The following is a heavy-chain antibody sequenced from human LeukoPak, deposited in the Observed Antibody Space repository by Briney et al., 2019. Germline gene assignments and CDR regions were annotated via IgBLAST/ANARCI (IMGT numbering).Heavy chain of an antibody. J-gene: IGHJ4*02. D-gene: IGHD3-3*01. V-gene: IGHV3-23*01. Sequence: GGSLRLSCAASGFTFSSYAMSWVRQAPGKGLEWVSAISGSGGSTYYADSVKGRFTISRDNSKNTLYLQMNSLRAEDTAVYYCATAPYYDFWSGYLLYWGQGTLVTVSS. CDR1: GFTFSSYA. CDR3: ATAPYYDFWSGYLLY. CDR2: ISGSGGST.